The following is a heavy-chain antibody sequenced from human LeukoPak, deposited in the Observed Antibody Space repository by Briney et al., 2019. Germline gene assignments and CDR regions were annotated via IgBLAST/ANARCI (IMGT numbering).Heavy chain of an antibody. CDR2: VYSGGST. D-gene: IGHD6-13*01. J-gene: IGHJ4*02. V-gene: IGHV3-53*01. CDR3: ARSGVSHYFDY. Sequence: GESLRLSCAASGFIFSSYSMNWVRQAPGKGLEWVSVVYSGGSTYYADSVKGRFTISRDNSKNTLYLQMNSLRAEDTAVYYCARSGVSHYFDYWGQGTLVTVSS. CDR1: GFIFSSYS.